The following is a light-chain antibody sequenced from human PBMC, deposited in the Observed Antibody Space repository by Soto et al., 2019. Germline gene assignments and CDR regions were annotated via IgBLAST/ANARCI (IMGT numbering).Light chain of an antibody. V-gene: IGLV2-14*01. J-gene: IGLJ3*02. CDR3: SSYTSTSTWV. CDR2: EVS. CDR1: SSDVGGYNY. Sequence: QSVLTKPPSASGSPGQSVTISCTGTSSDVGGYNYVSWYQQHPGKAPKLMISEVSNRPSGVSNRFSGSKSGNTASLTISGLQAEDEADYYCSSYTSTSTWVFGGGTKLTVL.